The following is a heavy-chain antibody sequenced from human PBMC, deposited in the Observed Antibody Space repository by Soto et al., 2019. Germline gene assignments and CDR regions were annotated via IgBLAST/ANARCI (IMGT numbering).Heavy chain of an antibody. CDR2: IYYSGTT. V-gene: IGHV4-31*03. CDR3: ASTYYNATTGPFDS. D-gene: IGHD3-22*01. CDR1: GGSISSGGYY. Sequence: QVQLQESGPGLVKPSQTLSLTCTVSGGSISSGGYYWSWIRQHPGKGLEWIGYIYYSGTTYYNPSLQSRVTISVDTSKNQFSLKLTSVTAAATAVYYCASTYYNATTGPFDSWGQGTLVTVSS. J-gene: IGHJ4*02.